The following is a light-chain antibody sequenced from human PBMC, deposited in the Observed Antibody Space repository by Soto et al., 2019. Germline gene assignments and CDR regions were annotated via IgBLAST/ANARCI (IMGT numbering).Light chain of an antibody. CDR3: LVAYSGSYV. V-gene: IGLV7-46*01. CDR1: TGAVTSGHY. CDR2: DAY. J-gene: IGLJ1*01. Sequence: QAVVTQEPSLTVSPGGTVTLTCGSRTGAVTSGHYPYWFQQKPGQAPRTLIYDAYKKHSWTPARFSGSLLGGKAALTLSGAQPDDEADYYCLVAYSGSYVFGTGTKVTVL.